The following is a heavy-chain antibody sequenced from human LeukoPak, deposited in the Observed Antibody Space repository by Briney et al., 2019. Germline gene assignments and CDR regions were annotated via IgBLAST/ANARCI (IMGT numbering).Heavy chain of an antibody. D-gene: IGHD3-22*01. Sequence: PSETLSLTCTVSGGSISSYYWSWIRQPPGKGLEWIGYIYYSGSTNYNPSLKRRATISVDTSKNQFSLKLSSVTAADTAVYYCARGDYDSSGYSPHNWFDPWGQGTLVTVSS. V-gene: IGHV4-59*01. CDR1: GGSISSYY. CDR2: IYYSGST. CDR3: ARGDYDSSGYSPHNWFDP. J-gene: IGHJ5*02.